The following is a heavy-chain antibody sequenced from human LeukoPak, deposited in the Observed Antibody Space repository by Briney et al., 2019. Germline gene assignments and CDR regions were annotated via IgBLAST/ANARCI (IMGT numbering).Heavy chain of an antibody. J-gene: IGHJ4*02. Sequence: PSETLSLTCVVYGGSFSDYYWSWIRQHPGKGLEWIGYIYYSGSTYYNPSLKSRVTISVDTSKNQFSLKLSSVTAADTAMYYCARVVPLRSASTVTTRPYFDYWGQGTLVTVSS. CDR2: IYYSGST. CDR1: GGSFSDYY. D-gene: IGHD4-17*01. CDR3: ARVVPLRSASTVTTRPYFDY. V-gene: IGHV4-31*11.